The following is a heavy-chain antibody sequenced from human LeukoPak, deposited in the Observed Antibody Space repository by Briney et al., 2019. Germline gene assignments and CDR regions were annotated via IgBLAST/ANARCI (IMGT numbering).Heavy chain of an antibody. Sequence: PSQTLSLTCTVSGVSISSGDYYWSWIRQPPGKGLEWIGYIYYSGSTYYNPSLNSRVTISVDTSKNQFSLKLSSVTAADTAVYYCARTYYGSGSYYSHWGQGTLVTVSS. D-gene: IGHD3-10*01. CDR1: GVSISSGDYY. CDR2: IYYSGST. J-gene: IGHJ4*02. V-gene: IGHV4-30-4*01. CDR3: ARTYYGSGSYYSH.